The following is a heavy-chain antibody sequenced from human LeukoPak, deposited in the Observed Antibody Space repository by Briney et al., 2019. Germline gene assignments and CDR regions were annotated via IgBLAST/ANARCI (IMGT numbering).Heavy chain of an antibody. V-gene: IGHV1-2*02. Sequence: ASVKVSCNASGYTFIVDYIHGVRQAPGQGRDWRKCINHDSGGTNYAQKFKRRVTMSGDTSISTPYMDVSSLRSDDTAVYYCAKGGPRPIMGAADYWGQGTLVTVSS. CDR1: GYTFIVDY. CDR3: AKGGPRPIMGAADY. D-gene: IGHD1-26*01. CDR2: INHDSGGT. J-gene: IGHJ4*02.